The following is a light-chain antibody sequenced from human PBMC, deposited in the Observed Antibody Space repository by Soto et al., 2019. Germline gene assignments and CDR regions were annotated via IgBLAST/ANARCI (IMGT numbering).Light chain of an antibody. J-gene: IGKJ1*01. CDR3: QQLNSHPPWT. CDR2: AAS. Sequence: DIQLTQSPSFLSAPVGDRVTITCPASQGISSYLAWYQQKPGKAPKLLIYAASTLQSGVPSRFSGSGSGTEFTLTTSSLQPEDVATYYCQQLNSHPPWTFGQGTKVEIK. CDR1: QGISSY. V-gene: IGKV1-9*01.